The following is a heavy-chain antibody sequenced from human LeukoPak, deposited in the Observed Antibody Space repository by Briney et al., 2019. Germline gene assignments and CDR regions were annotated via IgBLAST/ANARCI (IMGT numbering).Heavy chain of an antibody. CDR2: IYYSGST. D-gene: IGHD3-10*01. Sequence: PSETLSLTCTVSGGSISSYYWSWIRQPPGKGLEWIGYIYYSGSTNYNPSLKSRVTISVDTSKNQFSPKLSSVTAADTAVYYCARVDYYGSGTCFDYWGQGTLVTVSS. V-gene: IGHV4-59*01. CDR1: GGSISSYY. CDR3: ARVDYYGSGTCFDY. J-gene: IGHJ4*02.